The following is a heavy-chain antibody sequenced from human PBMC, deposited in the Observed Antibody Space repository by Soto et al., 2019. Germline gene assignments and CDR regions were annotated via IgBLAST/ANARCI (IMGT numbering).Heavy chain of an antibody. Sequence: SETLSLTCTVSGGSISSGGYYWSWIRQHPGKGLEWIGYIYYSGSTYYNPSLKSRVTISVDTSKNQFSLKLSSVTAADTAVYYCARCGVTMVRGVNSGLVSWFDPWGQGTLVTVSS. J-gene: IGHJ5*02. CDR3: ARCGVTMVRGVNSGLVSWFDP. V-gene: IGHV4-31*03. CDR1: GGSISSGGYY. D-gene: IGHD3-10*01. CDR2: IYYSGST.